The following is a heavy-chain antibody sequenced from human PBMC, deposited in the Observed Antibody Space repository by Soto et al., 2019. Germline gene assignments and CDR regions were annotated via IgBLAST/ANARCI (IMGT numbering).Heavy chain of an antibody. D-gene: IGHD6-19*01. CDR1: GGSISSYY. V-gene: IGHV5-51*01. CDR3: ARQIRAAGSFDY. Sequence: ETLSLTCTVSGGSISSYYWSWIRQPPGKGLEWMGIIYPGDSDTRYSPSFQGQVTISADKSISTAYLQWSSLKASDTAMYYCARQIRAAGSFDYWGQGTLVTVSS. CDR2: IYPGDSDT. J-gene: IGHJ4*02.